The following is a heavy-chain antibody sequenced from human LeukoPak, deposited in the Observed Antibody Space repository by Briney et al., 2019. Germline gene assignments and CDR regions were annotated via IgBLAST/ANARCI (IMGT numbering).Heavy chain of an antibody. CDR2: ISSSSYI. Sequence: GGSLRLSCAASGFTFSSYSMNWVRQAPGKGLEWVSSISSSSYIYYADSVKGRFTISRDNAKNSLYLQMNSPRAEDTAVYYCARARKYSSSWYYFDYWGQGTLVTVSS. CDR3: ARARKYSSSWYYFDY. V-gene: IGHV3-21*01. D-gene: IGHD6-13*01. J-gene: IGHJ4*02. CDR1: GFTFSSYS.